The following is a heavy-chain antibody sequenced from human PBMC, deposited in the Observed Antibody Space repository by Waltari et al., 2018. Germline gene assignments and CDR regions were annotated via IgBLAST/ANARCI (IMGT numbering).Heavy chain of an antibody. Sequence: QVQLVQSGAEAKKPGSSVRVPCRASGGAFTSDSVNWVRQAPGQGLEWMGRIMPDISETKYAVKFQGRITITADQSTGTVYMEVRSLRSDDTAVYYCAGGDGGYYYHKMDVWGQGTTVTVSS. D-gene: IGHD3-22*01. J-gene: IGHJ6*02. V-gene: IGHV1-69*02. CDR1: GGAFTSDS. CDR3: AGGDGGYYYHKMDV. CDR2: IMPDISET.